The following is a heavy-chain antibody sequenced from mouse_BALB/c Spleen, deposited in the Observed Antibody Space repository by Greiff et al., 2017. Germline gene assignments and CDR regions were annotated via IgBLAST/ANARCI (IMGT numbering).Heavy chain of an antibody. CDR2: IDPYNGGT. CDR1: GYSFTGYN. D-gene: IGHD2-4*01. Sequence: VQLQQSGPELGKPGASVKISCKASGYSFTGYNMYWVKQSHRKSLEWIGYIDPYNGGTSYNQKSKGKATLTVDKSSSTAYMQLSSLTSEDSAVYYCARFLYYDYPYAMDYWGQGTSVTVSS. J-gene: IGHJ4*01. V-gene: IGHV1S135*01. CDR3: ARFLYYDYPYAMDY.